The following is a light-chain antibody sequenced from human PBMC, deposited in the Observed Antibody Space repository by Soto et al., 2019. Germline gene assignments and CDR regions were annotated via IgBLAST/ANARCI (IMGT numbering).Light chain of an antibody. CDR1: SSDVGAYDY. CDR3: SSHTTSNTRV. CDR2: EVS. J-gene: IGLJ1*01. Sequence: QSALTQPASVSGSPGQWITISCTGTSSDVGAYDYVSWYQQHPDKAPKLMIYEVSHRPSGVSHRFSASKSFNTATLTISGLQAEDEADYYCSSHTTSNTRVFGTGTQLTVL. V-gene: IGLV2-14*03.